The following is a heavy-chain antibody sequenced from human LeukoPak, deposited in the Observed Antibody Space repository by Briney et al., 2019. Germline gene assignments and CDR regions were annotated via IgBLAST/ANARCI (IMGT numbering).Heavy chain of an antibody. D-gene: IGHD5-12*01. V-gene: IGHV4-31*03. CDR2: IYYSGST. Sequence: SQTLPLTCTVSGGSISSGGYYWSWIRQHPGKGLEWIGYIYYSGSTYYNPSLKSRVTISVDTSKNQFSLKLSSVTAADTAVYYCARGIPEWVRGDYDLYYFDYWGQGTLVTVSS. J-gene: IGHJ4*02. CDR3: ARGIPEWVRGDYDLYYFDY. CDR1: GGSISSGGYY.